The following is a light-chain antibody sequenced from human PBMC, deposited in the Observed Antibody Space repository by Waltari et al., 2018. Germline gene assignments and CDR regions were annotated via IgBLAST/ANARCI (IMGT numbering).Light chain of an antibody. CDR3: QQRHSWPLT. J-gene: IGKJ4*01. CDR1: QNVNNF. CDR2: DTS. V-gene: IGKV3-11*01. Sequence: ETVLTQSPVTLSLSPGERATLSCRASQNVNNFLAWYQQKPGQAPRLLIYDTSNRATSIPARFSGSGSGTDFTLTISSLEPEDFAVYYCQQRHSWPLTFGGGTKVEIK.